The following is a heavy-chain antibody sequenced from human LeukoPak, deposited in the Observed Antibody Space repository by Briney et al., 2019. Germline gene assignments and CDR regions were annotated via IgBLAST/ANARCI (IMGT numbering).Heavy chain of an antibody. J-gene: IGHJ3*02. D-gene: IGHD2-15*01. V-gene: IGHV3-23*01. CDR2: ISGSGGST. CDR3: AKDISSGCGGSCYSTDSTPHDAFDI. Sequence: PGGSLRLSCAISGFTVSSKYMSWVRQAPGKGLEWVSVISGSGGSTYYADSVKGRFTISRDNSKNTLYLQMNSLRAEDTAVYYCAKDISSGCGGSCYSTDSTPHDAFDIWGQGTMVTVSS. CDR1: GFTVSSKY.